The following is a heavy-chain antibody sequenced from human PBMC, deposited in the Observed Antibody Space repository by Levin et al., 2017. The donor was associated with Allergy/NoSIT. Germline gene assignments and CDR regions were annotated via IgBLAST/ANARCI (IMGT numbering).Heavy chain of an antibody. CDR1: GFTFDDYA. V-gene: IGHV3-9*01. CDR2: ISWNSGSI. D-gene: IGHD6-13*01. J-gene: IGHJ4*02. Sequence: SLKISCAASGFTFDDYAMHWVRQAPGKGLEWVSGISWNSGSIGYADSVKGRFTISRDNAKNSLYLQMNSLRAEDTALYYCANSGSSSGLDYWGQGTLVTVSS. CDR3: ANSGSSSGLDY.